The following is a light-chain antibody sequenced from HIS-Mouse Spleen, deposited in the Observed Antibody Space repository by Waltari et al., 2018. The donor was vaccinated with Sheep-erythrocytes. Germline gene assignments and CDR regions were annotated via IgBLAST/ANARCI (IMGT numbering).Light chain of an antibody. CDR2: KDS. CDR3: QSADSSGTYV. J-gene: IGLJ1*01. V-gene: IGLV3-25*03. Sequence: SYELTQPPSVLVSPGQTARITCSGDALPKQYAYWYQQKPGQAPVVVIYKDSERPSGIPERFSGSSSGTTVTLTISGVQAEDEADYYCQSADSSGTYVFGTGTKVTVL. CDR1: ALPKQY.